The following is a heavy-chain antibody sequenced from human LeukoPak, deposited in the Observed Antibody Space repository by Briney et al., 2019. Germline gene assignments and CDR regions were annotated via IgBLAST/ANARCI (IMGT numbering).Heavy chain of an antibody. CDR3: ARQYYDYVWGSYRDFDY. Sequence: PSETLSLTCTVSGGSISSSSYYWGWIRQPPGKGLEWIGSIYYSGSTYYNPSLKSRVTISVDTSKNQFPLKLSSVTAADTAVYYCARQYYDYVWGSYRDFDYWGQGTLVTVSS. J-gene: IGHJ4*02. CDR1: GGSISSSSYY. CDR2: IYYSGST. D-gene: IGHD3-16*02. V-gene: IGHV4-39*01.